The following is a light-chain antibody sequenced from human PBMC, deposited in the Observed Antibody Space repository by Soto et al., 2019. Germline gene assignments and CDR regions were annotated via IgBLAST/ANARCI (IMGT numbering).Light chain of an antibody. V-gene: IGKV3-15*01. J-gene: IGKJ1*01. CDR1: QSVSGN. CDR2: GAS. CDR3: QQYNNWPRT. Sequence: EIVMTQSPATLSVSPGERATLSCRASQSVSGNLAWYQQKPGQAPRLLIYGASTRATGIPARFSGSGSGTEFTLTISSLQSEDFAVVYCQQYNNWPRTFGQGTKVDIK.